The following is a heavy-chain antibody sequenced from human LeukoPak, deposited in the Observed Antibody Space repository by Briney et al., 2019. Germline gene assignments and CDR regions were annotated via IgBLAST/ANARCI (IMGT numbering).Heavy chain of an antibody. CDR2: ISGSGGST. J-gene: IGHJ4*02. V-gene: IGHV3-23*01. Sequence: GGSLRLSCAASGFTFSSYAMSWVRQAPGKGLEWVSAISGSGGSTYYADSVKGRFTISRDNSKNTLYLQMNSLRAEDTAVYYCARGSDFDWLLSSFDYWGQGTLVTVSS. D-gene: IGHD3-9*01. CDR3: ARGSDFDWLLSSFDY. CDR1: GFTFSSYA.